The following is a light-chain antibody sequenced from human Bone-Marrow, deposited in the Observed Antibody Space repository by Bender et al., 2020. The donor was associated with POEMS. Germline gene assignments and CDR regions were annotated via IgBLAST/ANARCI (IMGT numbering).Light chain of an antibody. CDR1: SGDVGRYNY. CDR3: QSYDNSLGGWV. CDR2: EGT. J-gene: IGLJ3*02. V-gene: IGLV2-8*01. Sequence: QSALTQPPSASGSPGQSVTISCTGTSGDVGRYNYVSWYQQYPGKAPKLMIYEGTKRPSGVSNRFSGSKSGNTASLTISGLQAEDEGEYYCQSYDNSLGGWVFGGGTKLTVL.